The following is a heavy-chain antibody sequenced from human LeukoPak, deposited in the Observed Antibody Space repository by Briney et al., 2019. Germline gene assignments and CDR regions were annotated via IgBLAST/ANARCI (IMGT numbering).Heavy chain of an antibody. CDR2: INWNGGST. D-gene: IGHD2-21*02. J-gene: IGHJ4*02. CDR1: GFTFDDYG. CDR3: AKVKTDILIPDS. Sequence: SGGSLRLSCAASGFTFDDYGMSWVRQAPGKGLEWVSGINWNGGSTGYADSVKGRFTISRDNAKNSLYLQMNSLTSADTAVYYCAKVKTDILIPDSWGQGTLVTVSS. V-gene: IGHV3-20*04.